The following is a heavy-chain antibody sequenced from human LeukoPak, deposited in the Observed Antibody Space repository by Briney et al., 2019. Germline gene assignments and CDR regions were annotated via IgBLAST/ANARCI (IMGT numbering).Heavy chain of an antibody. CDR2: INHSGST. V-gene: IGHV4-34*01. Sequence: PSETLSLTCAVYGGSFSGYYWSWIRQPPRKVLEWIGEINHSGSTNYNPSLKSRVTISVDTSKNQFSLQLNSVTPEDTAVYYCARDGSSSSFDYWGQGTLVTVSS. CDR3: ARDGSSSSFDY. D-gene: IGHD6-6*01. CDR1: GGSFSGYY. J-gene: IGHJ4*02.